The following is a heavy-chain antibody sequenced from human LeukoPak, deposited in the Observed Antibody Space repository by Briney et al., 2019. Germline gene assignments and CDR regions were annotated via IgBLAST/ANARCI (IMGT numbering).Heavy chain of an antibody. CDR3: ARAMVRGANWFDP. CDR2: INPNSGGT. J-gene: IGHJ5*02. D-gene: IGHD3-10*01. CDR1: GYTFTGYY. Sequence: ASVKVSCKASGYTFTGYYMHWVRQAPGQGLEWMGWINPNSGGTNYAQKFQGWVTMTRDTSISTAYMELSRLRSDDTAVYYCARAMVRGANWFDPWGQGTLVTVSS. V-gene: IGHV1-2*04.